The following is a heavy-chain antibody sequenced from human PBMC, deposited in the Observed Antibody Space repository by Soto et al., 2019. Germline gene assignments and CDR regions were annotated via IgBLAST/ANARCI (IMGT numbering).Heavy chain of an antibody. CDR2: ISHDGTDK. CDR3: VKERYAQLWLEDYGMDV. D-gene: IGHD5-18*01. Sequence: QVQLVESGGGVVQPGRSLRLSCAASGFTFSSYGIHWVRQAPGKGLEWVALISHDGTDKYYADSVKGRFTISRDNFKNTLDLQMSSLRPEDTAVYYCVKERYAQLWLEDYGMDVWGQGTTVT. V-gene: IGHV3-30*18. CDR1: GFTFSSYG. J-gene: IGHJ6*01.